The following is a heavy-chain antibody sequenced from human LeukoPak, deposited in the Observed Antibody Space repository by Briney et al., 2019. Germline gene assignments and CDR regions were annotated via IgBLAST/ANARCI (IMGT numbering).Heavy chain of an antibody. CDR1: GGTFSSYA. V-gene: IGHV1-69*05. D-gene: IGHD3-3*01. CDR2: IIPIFGTA. Sequence: SVKVSCKASGGTFSSYAISWVRQAPGQGLEWMGRIIPIFGTASYAQKFQGRVTITTDESTSTAYMELSSLRSEDTAVYYCARTLFFGVVTRFDYWGQGTLVTVSS. J-gene: IGHJ4*02. CDR3: ARTLFFGVVTRFDY.